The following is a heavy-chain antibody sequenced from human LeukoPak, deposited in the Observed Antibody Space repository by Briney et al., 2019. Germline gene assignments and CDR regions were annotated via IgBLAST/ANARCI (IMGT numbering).Heavy chain of an antibody. J-gene: IGHJ5*02. V-gene: IGHV4-59*01. D-gene: IGHD6-13*01. CDR3: ARLIAAAGTGNCWFDP. CDR1: GGSISSYY. CDR2: IYYSGST. Sequence: SETLSLTCTVSGGSISSYYWSWIRQPPGKGLEWIGYIYYSGSTNYNPSLKSRVTISVDTSRNQFSLKLSSVTAADTAVYYCARLIAAAGTGNCWFDPWGQGTLVTVSS.